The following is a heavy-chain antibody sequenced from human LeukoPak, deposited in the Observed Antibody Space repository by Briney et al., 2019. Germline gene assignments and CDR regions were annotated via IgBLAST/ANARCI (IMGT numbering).Heavy chain of an antibody. V-gene: IGHV4-61*02. J-gene: IGHJ4*02. Sequence: SSETLSLTCTVSGGSISSGSYYWSWIRQPAGKGLEWIGRIYTSGSTNYNPSLKSRVTISVDTSKNQFSLKLSSVTAADTAVYYCARDLSGFDYWGQGTLVTVSS. D-gene: IGHD3-10*01. CDR1: GGSISSGSYY. CDR2: IYTSGST. CDR3: ARDLSGFDY.